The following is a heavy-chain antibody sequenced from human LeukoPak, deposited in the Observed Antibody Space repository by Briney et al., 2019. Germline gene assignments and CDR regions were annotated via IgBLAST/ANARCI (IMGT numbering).Heavy chain of an antibody. Sequence: PGGSLRLSCAASGFTFSSYSMNWVRQAPGKGLEWVSSISSSSSYIYYADSVKGRFTISRDNAKNSLYPQMNSLRAEDTAVCYCARTGRASDAFDIWGQGTMVTVSS. J-gene: IGHJ3*02. CDR3: ARTGRASDAFDI. CDR2: ISSSSSYI. CDR1: GFTFSSYS. D-gene: IGHD1-14*01. V-gene: IGHV3-21*01.